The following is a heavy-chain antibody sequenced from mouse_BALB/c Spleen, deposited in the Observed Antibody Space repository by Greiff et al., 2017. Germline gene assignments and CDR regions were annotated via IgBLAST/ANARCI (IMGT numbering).Heavy chain of an antibody. CDR1: GFNIKDYY. V-gene: IGHV14-4*02. CDR3: NALITTNYFDY. CDR2: IDPENGDT. J-gene: IGHJ2*01. D-gene: IGHD2-4*01. Sequence: VQLKESGAELVRSGASVKLSCTASGFNIKDYYMHWVKQRPEQGLEWIGWIDPENGDTEYAPKFQGKATMTADTSSNTAYLQLSSLTSEDTAVYYCNALITTNYFDYWGQGTTLTVSS.